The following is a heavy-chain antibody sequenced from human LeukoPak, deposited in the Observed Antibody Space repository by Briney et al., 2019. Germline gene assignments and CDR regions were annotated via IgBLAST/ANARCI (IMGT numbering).Heavy chain of an antibody. D-gene: IGHD3-22*01. CDR1: GFTLSSYA. Sequence: GGSLRLSCAASGFTLSSYAMSWVRQAPGKGLEWVSAISGSGGSTYYADSVKGRFTISRDNSKNTLYLQMNSLRAEDTAVYYCAKDRRYYDSSGYYNYWGQGTLVTVSS. V-gene: IGHV3-23*01. CDR3: AKDRRYYDSSGYYNY. CDR2: ISGSGGST. J-gene: IGHJ4*02.